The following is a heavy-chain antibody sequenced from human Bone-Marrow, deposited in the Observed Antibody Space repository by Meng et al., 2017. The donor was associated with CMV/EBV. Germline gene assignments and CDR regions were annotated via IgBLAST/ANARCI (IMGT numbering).Heavy chain of an antibody. D-gene: IGHD3-22*01. J-gene: IGHJ4*02. CDR3: AREVGITMIVVGTSYFDY. Sequence: SLKISCAASGFTFSSYAMHWVRQAPGKGLEWVAVIPYDGSNKYYADSVKGRFTISRDNSKKTLYLQMNSLRAEDTAVYYCAREVGITMIVVGTSYFDYWGQGTLVTVSS. V-gene: IGHV3-30-3*01. CDR1: GFTFSSYA. CDR2: IPYDGSNK.